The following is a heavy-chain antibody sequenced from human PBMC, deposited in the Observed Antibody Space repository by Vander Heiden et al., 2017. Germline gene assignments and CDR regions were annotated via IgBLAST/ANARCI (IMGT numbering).Heavy chain of an antibody. J-gene: IGHJ6*02. V-gene: IGHV3-30*18. CDR2: ISYEGSNK. CDR3: AKGMYYDILTGYSDYYGMDV. D-gene: IGHD3-9*01. CDR1: GFTFRSYG. Sequence: QVQLVESGGGVVQPGRSLRLSCAASGFTFRSYGMHWVRQGPGKGREWVAVISYEGSNKYYADAVKGRFTISRDNSKNTLYLQMNSLRAEDTAVYYCAKGMYYDILTGYSDYYGMDVWGQGTTVTVSS.